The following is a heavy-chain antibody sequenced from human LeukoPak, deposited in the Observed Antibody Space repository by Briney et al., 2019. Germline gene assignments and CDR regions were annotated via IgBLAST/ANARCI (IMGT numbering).Heavy chain of an antibody. CDR3: ARDPLSSSSFDL. Sequence: GGSLRLSCAASRFTFSSYGMHWVRQAPGKGLEWVAVISYDGSNKYYADSVKGRFTISRDNSKSTLYLQMNSLRAEDTAVYYCARDPLSSSSFDLWGQGTLVTVSS. CDR2: ISYDGSNK. D-gene: IGHD6-13*01. CDR1: RFTFSSYG. V-gene: IGHV3-30*03. J-gene: IGHJ4*02.